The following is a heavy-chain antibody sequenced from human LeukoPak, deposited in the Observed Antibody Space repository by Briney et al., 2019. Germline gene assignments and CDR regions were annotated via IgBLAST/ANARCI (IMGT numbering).Heavy chain of an antibody. J-gene: IGHJ4*02. D-gene: IGHD3-22*01. CDR2: ISHSGSNL. Sequence: PGGSLRLSCAASGFTFSDSFMNWIRQAPGKGLEWLSYISHSGSNLDYAESMRGRFTISRDNANHSLYLQINSLRAEDTAVYYCARGDSSGVPDYWGQGTLVTVSS. V-gene: IGHV3-11*01. CDR3: ARGDSSGVPDY. CDR1: GFTFSDSF.